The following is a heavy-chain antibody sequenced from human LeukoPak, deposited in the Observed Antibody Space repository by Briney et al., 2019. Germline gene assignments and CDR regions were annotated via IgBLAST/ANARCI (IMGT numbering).Heavy chain of an antibody. CDR2: IYYSGST. CDR3: ARRGSSGWYYSDY. V-gene: IGHV4-59*01. D-gene: IGHD6-19*01. CDR1: GGSISSYY. Sequence: SETLSLTCTVSGGSISSYYWSWIRQPPGKGLEWIGYIYYSGSTNYNPSLKSRVTISVDTSKNQFSLKLSSVTAADTAVYYCARRGSSGWYYSDYWGQGTLVTVSS. J-gene: IGHJ4*02.